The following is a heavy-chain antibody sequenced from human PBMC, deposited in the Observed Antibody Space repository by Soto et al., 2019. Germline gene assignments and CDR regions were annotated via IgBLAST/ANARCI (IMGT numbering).Heavy chain of an antibody. J-gene: IGHJ4*02. CDR2: IYHSGST. CDR3: ARANYYFDH. V-gene: IGHV4-38-2*01. CDR1: GYSISSGYY. D-gene: IGHD1-1*01. Sequence: ETLSLTCAVSGYSISSGYYWGWIRQPPGKGLEWIGSIYHSGSTYYNPSLKSRVTISVDTSKNQFSLKLSSVTAADTAVYYCARANYYFDHWGQGTLVTVSS.